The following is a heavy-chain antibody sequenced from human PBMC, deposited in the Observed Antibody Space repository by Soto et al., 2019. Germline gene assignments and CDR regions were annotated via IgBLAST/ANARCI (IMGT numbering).Heavy chain of an antibody. J-gene: IGHJ4*02. V-gene: IGHV2-5*02. CDR3: AHFPHYCSGGSCYSYYFDY. D-gene: IGHD2-15*01. CDR1: GFSLSTSGVG. Sequence: QITLKESGPTLVKPTQTLTLTCTFSGFSLSTSGVGVSWIRQPPGKALEWLVLIYWDDDKRYSPSLKIRLTNTKDTSKNQVVLTMTNMDPVDTATYYCAHFPHYCSGGSCYSYYFDYWGQGTLVTVSS. CDR2: IYWDDDK.